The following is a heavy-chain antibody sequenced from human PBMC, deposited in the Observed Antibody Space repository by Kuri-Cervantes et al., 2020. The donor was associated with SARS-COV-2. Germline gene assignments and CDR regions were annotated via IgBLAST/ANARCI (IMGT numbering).Heavy chain of an antibody. D-gene: IGHD3-10*01. V-gene: IGHV1-46*01. CDR3: ASEYYYGSGRYYGAFDH. CDR2: LNPSGGSR. J-gene: IGHJ4*02. Sequence: ASVKVSCKASGYIFTSHNMHWVRQAPGQGLEWMGMLNPSGGSRINTQKFQGRLTMTRDTPTSTVYMELSSLRSDDTAVYYCASEYYYGSGRYYGAFDHWGQGTPVTVSS. CDR1: GYIFTSHN.